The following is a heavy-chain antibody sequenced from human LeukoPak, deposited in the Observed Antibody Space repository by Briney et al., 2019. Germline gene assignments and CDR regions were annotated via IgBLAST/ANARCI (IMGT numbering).Heavy chain of an antibody. CDR2: IYPGDSDT. J-gene: IGHJ5*02. CDR3: ARQGGSSWFQNWFDP. Sequence: GESLKISCKGSGYSFITYWIAWVRQMPGKGLEWMGIIYPGDSDTRYSPSFQGQVTISADKSISTAYLQWSSLKASDTAMYYCARQGGSSWFQNWFDPWGQGTLVTVSS. CDR1: GYSFITYW. V-gene: IGHV5-51*01. D-gene: IGHD6-13*01.